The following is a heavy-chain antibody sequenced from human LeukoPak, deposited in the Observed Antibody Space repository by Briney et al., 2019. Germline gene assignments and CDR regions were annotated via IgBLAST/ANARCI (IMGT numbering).Heavy chain of an antibody. CDR3: ARQSSDILTGYYRGPYYYYGTDV. V-gene: IGHV4-39*01. Sequence: SETLSLTCTVSGGSISSSNYYWGWIRQPPGKGLEWIGSIYYSGSTYYNPSLKSGVTISVDTSKNQFSLKLSSVTAADTAVYYCARQSSDILTGYYRGPYYYYGTDVWGQGTTVTVSS. J-gene: IGHJ6*02. CDR1: GGSISSSNYY. D-gene: IGHD3-9*01. CDR2: IYYSGST.